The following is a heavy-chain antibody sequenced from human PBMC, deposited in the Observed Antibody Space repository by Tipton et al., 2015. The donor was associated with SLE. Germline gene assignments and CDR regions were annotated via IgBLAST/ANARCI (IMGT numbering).Heavy chain of an antibody. CDR1: GYSISSGYY. CDR2: LYQSGKT. D-gene: IGHD3-22*01. CDR3: ARHDYDDNGYYMHYFDY. J-gene: IGHJ4*02. Sequence: GLVKPSETLSLSCDVSGYSISSGYYWGWIRQPPGKGLEWIGSLYQSGKTYYNPALKSRISMSIDTFKNQIFLRLDSVTAADTAAYYCARHDYDDNGYYMHYFDYWGQGTLVTVSS. V-gene: IGHV4-38-2*01.